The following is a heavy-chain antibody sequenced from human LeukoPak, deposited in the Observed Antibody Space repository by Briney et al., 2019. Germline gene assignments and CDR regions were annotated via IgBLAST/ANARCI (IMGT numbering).Heavy chain of an antibody. D-gene: IGHD2-8*01. J-gene: IGHJ4*02. CDR3: AREGGGYCTNGVCYTGDYSDY. V-gene: IGHV3-48*01. CDR2: ISSSSSTI. CDR1: GFIFSNYN. Sequence: GGSLRLSCAASGFIFSNYNMNWVRQTPGKGLEWVSYISSSSSTIYYADSVKGRFTISRDNAKNSLYLQMNSLRAEDTAVYYCAREGGGYCTNGVCYTGDYSDYWGQGILVTVSS.